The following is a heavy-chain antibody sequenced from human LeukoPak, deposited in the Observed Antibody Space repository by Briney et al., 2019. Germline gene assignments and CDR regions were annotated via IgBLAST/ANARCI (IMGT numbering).Heavy chain of an antibody. Sequence: QPGGSLRLSCEVAGFTFSSYVMSWVRQAPGKGPEWVAYIGGSDGITSYADSVKGRFTISRDNSKNTLYLQMNSLRAEDTAVYYCAKVGSSSWYVPYYFDYWGQGTLVTVSS. CDR3: AKVGSSSWYVPYYFDY. CDR2: IGGSDGIT. D-gene: IGHD6-13*01. J-gene: IGHJ4*02. V-gene: IGHV3-23*01. CDR1: GFTFSSYV.